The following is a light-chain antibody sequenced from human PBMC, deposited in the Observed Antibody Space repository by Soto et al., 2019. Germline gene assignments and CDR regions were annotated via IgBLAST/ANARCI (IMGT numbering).Light chain of an antibody. CDR3: SSYAGSNNFV. CDR1: SSDVGGYNY. V-gene: IGLV2-8*01. Sequence: QSVLAQPPSASGSPGQSVTISCTGTSSDVGGYNYVSWYQHHPGKAPKLLIYEVSKRPSGVPDRFSGSKSGNTAPLTVSGLQAEDEADYYCSSYAGSNNFVFGTGTKVTVL. J-gene: IGLJ1*01. CDR2: EVS.